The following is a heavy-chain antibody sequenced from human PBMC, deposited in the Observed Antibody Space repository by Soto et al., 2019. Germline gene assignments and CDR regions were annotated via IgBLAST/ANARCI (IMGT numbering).Heavy chain of an antibody. J-gene: IGHJ4*02. V-gene: IGHV3-33*01. CDR3: ARDPLYGDPFDY. Sequence: QVQLVESGGGVVQPGRSLRLSCAASGFTFSSYGMQWVRQAPGKGLEWVAVIWYDGSNKYYADSVKGRFTISRDNSKNTLYLQMNSRRAEDTAVYYCARDPLYGDPFDYWGQGTLVTVSS. CDR2: IWYDGSNK. CDR1: GFTFSSYG. D-gene: IGHD4-17*01.